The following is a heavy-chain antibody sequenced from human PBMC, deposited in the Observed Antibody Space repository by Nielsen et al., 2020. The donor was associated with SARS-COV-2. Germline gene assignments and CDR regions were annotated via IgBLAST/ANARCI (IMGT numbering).Heavy chain of an antibody. CDR3: AKDGVVRGDALDL. V-gene: IGHV3-23*01. CDR1: GFTFNIYA. Sequence: GESLKISCAASGFTFNIYAMAWVRRAPGRGLQWVTGVSASGGSTYYTDSVKGRFSISRDNSKNTLFLQMHCLRVEDTALYYCAKDGVVRGDALDLWGQGTMVTVSS. CDR2: VSASGGST. D-gene: IGHD3-10*01. J-gene: IGHJ3*01.